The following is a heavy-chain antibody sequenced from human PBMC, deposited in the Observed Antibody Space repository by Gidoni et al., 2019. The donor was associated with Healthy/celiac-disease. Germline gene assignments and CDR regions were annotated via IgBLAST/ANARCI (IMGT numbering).Heavy chain of an antibody. V-gene: IGHV4-59*01. CDR3: ARLGYCSSTSCHPPHYYYYYGMDV. CDR1: GGSISSYY. CDR2: IYYSGST. J-gene: IGHJ6*02. D-gene: IGHD2-2*01. Sequence: QVQLQESGPGLVKPSETLSLTCTVSGGSISSYYWSWTRQPPGKGLEWIGYIYYSGSTNYNPSLKSRVTISVDTSKNQFSLKLSSVTAADTAVYYCARLGYCSSTSCHPPHYYYYYGMDVWGQGTTVTVSS.